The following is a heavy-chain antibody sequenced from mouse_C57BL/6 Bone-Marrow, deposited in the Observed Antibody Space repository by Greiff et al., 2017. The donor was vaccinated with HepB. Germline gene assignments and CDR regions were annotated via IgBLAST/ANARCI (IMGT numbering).Heavy chain of an antibody. CDR2: IYPRSGNT. CDR3: AVVGGY. Sequence: VQLQQSGAELARPGASVKLSCKASGYTFTSYGISWVKQRTGQGLEWIGEIYPRSGNTYYNEKFKGKATLTADKSSSTAYMELRSLTSEDSAVYFWAVVGGYWGQGTTLTVSS. CDR1: GYTFTSYG. J-gene: IGHJ2*01. D-gene: IGHD1-1*01. V-gene: IGHV1-81*01.